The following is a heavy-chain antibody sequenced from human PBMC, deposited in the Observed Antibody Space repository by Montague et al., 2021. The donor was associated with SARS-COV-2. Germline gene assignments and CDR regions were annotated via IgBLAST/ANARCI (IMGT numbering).Heavy chain of an antibody. J-gene: IGHJ2*01. CDR3: GHFLHRGSPNRFFDF. CDR1: GFSLDTSGEA. Sequence: PALVKPTQTLTLTCTFSGFSLDTSGEAVGWIRQPPGKALEWLAVIYWYDEGRYSPSLKSRLTIRKGTSKNQVVLTMTNMDPVDTVTYFCGHFLHRGSPNRFFDFWGRGTLVTVSS. V-gene: IGHV2-5*01. D-gene: IGHD1-14*01. CDR2: IYWYDEG.